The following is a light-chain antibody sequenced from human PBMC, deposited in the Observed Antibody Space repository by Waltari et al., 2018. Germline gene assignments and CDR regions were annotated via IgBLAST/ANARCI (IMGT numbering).Light chain of an antibody. CDR3: KECSNWPSIT. CDR2: ETS. J-gene: IGKJ5*01. Sequence: EIVLTQSPATLSLSPGERATLSCRASQRVSSSLAWYKKKPGQVPRLLIYETSFRATGIPARFMGSGSGTDFTLTISSLEPEDFAVYYCKECSNWPSITFGQGTRLEIK. CDR1: QRVSSS. V-gene: IGKV3-11*01.